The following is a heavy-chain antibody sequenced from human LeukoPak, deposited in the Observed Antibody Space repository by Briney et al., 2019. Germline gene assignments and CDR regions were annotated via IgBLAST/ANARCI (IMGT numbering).Heavy chain of an antibody. V-gene: IGHV4-31*03. CDR3: ARADYSNHADYFDY. CDR2: IYYSGST. Sequence: SETLSLTCTVSGGSISSGGYYWSWIRQHPGKGLEWIGYIYYSGSTYYNPSLKSRVTISVDTSKNQFSLKLSSVTAADTAVYYCARADYSNHADYFDYWGQGTLVTVSS. J-gene: IGHJ4*02. CDR1: GGSISSGGYY. D-gene: IGHD4-11*01.